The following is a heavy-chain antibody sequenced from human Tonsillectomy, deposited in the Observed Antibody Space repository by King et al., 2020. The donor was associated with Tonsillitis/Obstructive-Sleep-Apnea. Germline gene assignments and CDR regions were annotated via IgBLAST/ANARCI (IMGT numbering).Heavy chain of an antibody. CDR3: ARDQDGTASGYYYYGMDV. Sequence: VQLQESGPGLVKPSETLSLTCTVSGGSISSYYWSWIRQPPGKGLEWIGYIYYSGSTNYNPSLKSRVTISVDTSKNQFSLKLSSVTAADTAVYYCARDQDGTASGYYYYGMDVWGQGTTVTVSS. J-gene: IGHJ6*02. V-gene: IGHV4-59*01. D-gene: IGHD1-1*01. CDR1: GGSISSYY. CDR2: IYYSGST.